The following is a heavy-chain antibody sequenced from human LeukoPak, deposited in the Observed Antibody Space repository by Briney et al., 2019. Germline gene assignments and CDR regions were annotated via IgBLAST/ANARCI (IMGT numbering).Heavy chain of an antibody. J-gene: IGHJ3*02. Sequence: GGSRRLSCAASGFTFSSYAISWVRQAPGKGLEWVSAISGSGGSTYYADSVKGRFTISRDNSKNTLYLQMNSLRAEDTAVYYCAKSLFTSAAGSGRASDIWGQGTMVTVSS. CDR1: GFTFSSYA. V-gene: IGHV3-23*01. D-gene: IGHD3-10*01. CDR3: AKSLFTSAAGSGRASDI. CDR2: ISGSGGST.